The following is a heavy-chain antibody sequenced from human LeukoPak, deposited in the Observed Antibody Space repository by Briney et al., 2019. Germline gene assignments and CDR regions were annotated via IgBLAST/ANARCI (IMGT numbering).Heavy chain of an antibody. D-gene: IGHD6-19*01. J-gene: IGHJ4*02. Sequence: GGSLRLSCAASGFTFNDYWMHWVRQAPGKGLVWVSGIKGDGSSTTYADSVKGRFTISRDNSKNTLYLQMNSLRAEDTAVYYCAKTVGSSGWHYFDHWGQGTLVTVSS. CDR1: GFTFNDYW. CDR3: AKTVGSSGWHYFDH. V-gene: IGHV3-74*01. CDR2: IKGDGSST.